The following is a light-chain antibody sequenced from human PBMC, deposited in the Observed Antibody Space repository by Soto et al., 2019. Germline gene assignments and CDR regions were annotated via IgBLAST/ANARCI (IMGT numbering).Light chain of an antibody. CDR2: GAS. J-gene: IGKJ3*01. V-gene: IGKV3-15*01. CDR3: QQYNNWPLLFT. Sequence: EIVMTQSPATLSVSPGERATLSCRASQSVNSNLAWYQQKPGQAPRLLIYGASTRATGIPARFSGSGSGTEFTLTISSLQSEDFAVYYCQQYNNWPLLFTFGPGTKVDIK. CDR1: QSVNSN.